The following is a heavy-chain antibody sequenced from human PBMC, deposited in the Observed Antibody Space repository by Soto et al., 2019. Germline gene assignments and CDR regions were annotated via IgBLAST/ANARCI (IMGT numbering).Heavy chain of an antibody. CDR3: ARVGLGSASGYYYYGMDV. J-gene: IGHJ6*02. CDR2: IISSSSYT. Sequence: GGSLRLSCAASGFTFSDYYMSWIRRAPGKGLEGVSYIISSSSYTNYADSVKGRFTISRDNAKNSLYLQMNSLRAEDTAVYYCARVGLGSASGYYYYGMDVWGQGTTVTVSS. D-gene: IGHD3-10*01. CDR1: GFTFSDYY. V-gene: IGHV3-11*06.